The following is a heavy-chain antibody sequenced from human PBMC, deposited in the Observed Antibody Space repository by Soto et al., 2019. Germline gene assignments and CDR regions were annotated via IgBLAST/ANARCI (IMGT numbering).Heavy chain of an antibody. D-gene: IGHD2-15*01. J-gene: IGHJ6*02. CDR3: ARAGYCNDTIWYYGQDYYYYFSLDV. Sequence: QVQLVQSGAEVKKPGASVKVSCKASGYTFTGYYMHWVRQAPGQGLEWMGWINPNSGVTDYAQKFQGRVTMTRDTSIRKADMELSRGRSADTAVYYGARAGYCNDTIWYYGQDYYYYFSLDVWGQGTTVTVS. CDR1: GYTFTGYY. V-gene: IGHV1-2*02. CDR2: INPNSGVT.